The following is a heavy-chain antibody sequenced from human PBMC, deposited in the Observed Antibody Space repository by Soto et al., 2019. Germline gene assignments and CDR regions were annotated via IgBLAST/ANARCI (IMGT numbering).Heavy chain of an antibody. CDR3: ARGIAAAAARGMDV. D-gene: IGHD6-13*01. CDR1: GYTFTGYY. V-gene: IGHV1-2*04. CDR2: INPNSGGT. Sequence: ASVKVSCKASGYTFTGYYMHWVRQAPGQGLEWMGWINPNSGGTNYAQKFQGWVTMTRDTSISTAYMELSRLRSDDTAVYYCARGIAAAAARGMDVWVQGTTVT. J-gene: IGHJ6*02.